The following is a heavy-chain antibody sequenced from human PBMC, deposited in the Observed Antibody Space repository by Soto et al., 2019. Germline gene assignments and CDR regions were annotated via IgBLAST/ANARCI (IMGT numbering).Heavy chain of an antibody. CDR2: ISGSAVGT. D-gene: IGHD1-26*01. CDR3: AKDLWSPVRGSYPT. J-gene: IGHJ4*02. Sequence: PGGSLRLSCAASGFTFSSYAMSWVRQAPGKGLEWVSGISGSAVGTYYADSVKGRFTISRDNSKNTLYLQMNSLRAEDTAVYYCAKDLWSPVRGSYPTWGQGTLVTVSS. CDR1: GFTFSSYA. V-gene: IGHV3-23*01.